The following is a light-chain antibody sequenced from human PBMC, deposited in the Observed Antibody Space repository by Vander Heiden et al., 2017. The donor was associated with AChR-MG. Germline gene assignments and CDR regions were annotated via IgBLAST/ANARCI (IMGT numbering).Light chain of an antibody. CDR3: QVWDSSSDLLYV. CDR2: FNP. V-gene: IGLV3-21*01. J-gene: IGLJ1*01. Sequence: SYVLTQPPSVSVAPGNTARLTCGGNNIGGKSVHWYQQKSGQAPVGVISFNPDRPSGSPERFSGSNSGNTATLTISRAEAGDEADYYCQVWDSSSDLLYVFGPGTKVTVL. CDR1: NIGGKS.